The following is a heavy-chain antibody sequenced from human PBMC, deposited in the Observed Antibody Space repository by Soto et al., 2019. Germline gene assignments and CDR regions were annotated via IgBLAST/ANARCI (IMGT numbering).Heavy chain of an antibody. CDR2: IYYSGST. Sequence: PSETLSLTCTVSGGSISSSSSYWGWIRQPPGKGLEWIGSIYYSGSTYYNPSLKSRVTISVDTSKNQFSLKLSSVTAADTAVYYCASGYDFWSGPLRAYYYGMDVWGQGTTVTVSS. J-gene: IGHJ6*02. V-gene: IGHV4-39*01. D-gene: IGHD3-3*01. CDR3: ASGYDFWSGPLRAYYYGMDV. CDR1: GGSISSSSSY.